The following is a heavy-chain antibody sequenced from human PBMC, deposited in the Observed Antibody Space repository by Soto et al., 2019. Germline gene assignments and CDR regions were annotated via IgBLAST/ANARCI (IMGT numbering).Heavy chain of an antibody. J-gene: IGHJ3*01. CDR3: AREEV. CDR1: GFTFANYW. CDR2: IKEDGSEK. V-gene: IGHV3-7*04. Sequence: EMQLVESGGGLVQPGGSLRLSCAGSGFTFANYWMSWVRQAPGKGLEWVANIKEDGSEKYYVDSVKGRFTISRDNARNSLYLQMNSLRAEVTAMYYCAREEVWGQGTVVTVSS.